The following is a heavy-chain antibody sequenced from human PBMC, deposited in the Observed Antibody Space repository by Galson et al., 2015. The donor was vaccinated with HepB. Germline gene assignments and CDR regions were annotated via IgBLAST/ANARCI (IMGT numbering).Heavy chain of an antibody. D-gene: IGHD1-26*01. Sequence: SVKVSCKASGYTFTSYAMHWVRQAPGQRLEWMGWINAGNGNTKYSQKFQGRVTITRDTSASTAYMELSSLRSEDTAVYYCARVSGSYYHAQNDAFDIWGQGTMVTVSS. CDR2: INAGNGNT. CDR1: GYTFTSYA. V-gene: IGHV1-3*01. CDR3: ARVSGSYYHAQNDAFDI. J-gene: IGHJ3*02.